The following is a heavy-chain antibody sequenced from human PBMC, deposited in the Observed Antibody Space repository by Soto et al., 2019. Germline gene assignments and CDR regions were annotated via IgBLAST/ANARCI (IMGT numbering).Heavy chain of an antibody. D-gene: IGHD3-22*01. Sequence: PSETLSLTCTVSGGSVSSANYCWGWIRQPPGKGLEWIGSIYYSGNTNYNPSLNSRVTISVDTSKNQFSLKLSSVTAADTAVYYCASYYYDSSGYYYVPGVYWGQGTLVTSPQ. CDR3: ASYYYDSSGYYYVPGVY. CDR2: IYYSGNT. V-gene: IGHV4-61*01. CDR1: GGSVSSANYC. J-gene: IGHJ4*02.